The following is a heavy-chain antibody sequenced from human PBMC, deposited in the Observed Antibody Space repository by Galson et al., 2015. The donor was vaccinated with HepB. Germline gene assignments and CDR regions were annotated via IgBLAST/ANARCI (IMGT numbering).Heavy chain of an antibody. D-gene: IGHD6-19*01. J-gene: IGHJ5*02. Sequence: LSLTCTVSGGSISSSSYYWGWIRQPPGKGLEWIGSIYYSGSTYYNPSLKSRVTISVDTSKNQFSLKLSSVTAADTAVYYCARGYSSGWYVHNWFDPWGQGTLVTVSS. V-gene: IGHV4-39*01. CDR2: IYYSGST. CDR1: GGSISSSSYY. CDR3: ARGYSSGWYVHNWFDP.